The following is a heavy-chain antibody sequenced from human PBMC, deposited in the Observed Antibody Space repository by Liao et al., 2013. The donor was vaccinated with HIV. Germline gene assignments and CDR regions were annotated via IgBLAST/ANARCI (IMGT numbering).Heavy chain of an antibody. Sequence: VRLQQWGAGLLKPSANLSLACAVYGGSFNNYYWAWIRQPPGKGLEWIGELNHGGDANYNASLKSRVSISEDTSTNQFSLTLSSVTDADTAVYFCAGGVTSLDRRLLPKPLHIWGQGTVVTVSS. V-gene: IGHV4-34*01. D-gene: IGHD2-21*02. CDR3: AGGVTSLDRRLLPKPLHI. J-gene: IGHJ3*02. CDR2: LNHGGDA. CDR1: GGSFNNYY.